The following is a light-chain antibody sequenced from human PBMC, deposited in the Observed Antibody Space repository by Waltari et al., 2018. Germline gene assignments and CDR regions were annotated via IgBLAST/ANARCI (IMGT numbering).Light chain of an antibody. Sequence: NFMLTQPHSVSESPGKTVTISCTGSSGSIVNNYVHWYHPRPGSAPTIVIYDDNQRPSGVPDRFSGSIDSSSNSASLTISGLKTEDEADYYCQSYDNNNNVVFGGGTKLTVL. CDR3: QSYDNNNNVV. CDR1: SGSIVNNY. J-gene: IGLJ2*01. V-gene: IGLV6-57*02. CDR2: DDN.